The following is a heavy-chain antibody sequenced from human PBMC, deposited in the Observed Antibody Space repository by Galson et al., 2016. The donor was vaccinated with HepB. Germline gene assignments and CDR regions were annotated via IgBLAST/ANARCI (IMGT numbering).Heavy chain of an antibody. CDR1: GYTFTSQD. CDR2: MNPHSGNT. D-gene: IGHD4-17*01. V-gene: IGHV1-8*01. Sequence: SVKVSCKASGYTFTSQDVNWVRQATGQRLEWMGWMNPHSGNTGYAQKFQGRVTMTRNTSINTAYMELSGLTSEDTAVYYCAARPPLGDYVHNWGQGTLVTVSS. J-gene: IGHJ4*02. CDR3: AARPPLGDYVHN.